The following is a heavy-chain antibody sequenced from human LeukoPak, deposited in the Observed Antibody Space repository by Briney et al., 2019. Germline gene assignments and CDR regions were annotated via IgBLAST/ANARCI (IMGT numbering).Heavy chain of an antibody. CDR2: INHSGST. CDR3: ARIRTDYYDSSGDSNDY. D-gene: IGHD3-22*01. CDR1: GGSFSGYY. J-gene: IGHJ4*02. Sequence: PSETLSLTCAVYGGSFSGYYWSWIRQPPGKGLEWIGEINHSGSTNYNPSLKSRVTISVDTSKNQFSLKLSSVTAADTAVYYCARIRTDYYDSSGDSNDYWGQRTLVTVSS. V-gene: IGHV4-34*01.